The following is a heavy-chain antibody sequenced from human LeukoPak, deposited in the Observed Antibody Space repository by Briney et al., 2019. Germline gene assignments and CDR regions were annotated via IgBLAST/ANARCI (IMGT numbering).Heavy chain of an antibody. CDR1: GGTFSSYA. Sequence: ASVKVSCKASGGTFSSYAISWVRQARGQGLEWMGRIIPILGIANYAQKCQGRVTITADKSTSTAYMELSSLRSEDTAVYYCAKGSIVVVPAAIWGWDAFDIWGQGTMVTVSS. CDR3: AKGSIVVVPAAIWGWDAFDI. J-gene: IGHJ3*02. V-gene: IGHV1-69*04. CDR2: IIPILGIA. D-gene: IGHD2-2*02.